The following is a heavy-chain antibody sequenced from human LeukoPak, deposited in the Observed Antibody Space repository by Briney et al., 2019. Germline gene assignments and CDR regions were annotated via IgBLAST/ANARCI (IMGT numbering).Heavy chain of an antibody. CDR2: IWYDGSNK. CDR1: GFTFSSYG. Sequence: GGSLRLSCAASGFTFSSYGMHWVRRAPGKGLEWVAVIWYDGSNKYYADSVKGRFTISRDNYKNTLYLQMNSLRAEDTAVYYCARGSGDYGGNWDYWGQGTLVTVSS. J-gene: IGHJ4*02. CDR3: ARGSGDYGGNWDY. D-gene: IGHD4-23*01. V-gene: IGHV3-33*01.